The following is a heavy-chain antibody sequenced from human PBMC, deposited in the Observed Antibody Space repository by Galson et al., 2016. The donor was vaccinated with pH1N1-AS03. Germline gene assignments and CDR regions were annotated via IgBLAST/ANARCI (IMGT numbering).Heavy chain of an antibody. CDR3: ARDLNYDFWSGYYVHDSYYGMDV. CDR2: INHSGST. V-gene: IGHV4-34*01. CDR1: GGSFSGYY. D-gene: IGHD3-3*01. J-gene: IGHJ6*02. Sequence: ETLSLTCAVYGGSFSGYYWSWIRQPPGKGLEWIGEINHSGSTNYNVSLKSRVTISVDTSKNQFSLKLTPVTAADTAVYYCARDLNYDFWSGYYVHDSYYGMDVWGQGTTVTVSS.